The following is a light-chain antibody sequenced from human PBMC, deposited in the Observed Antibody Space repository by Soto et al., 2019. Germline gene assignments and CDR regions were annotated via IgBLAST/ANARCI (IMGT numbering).Light chain of an antibody. CDR3: QQYGSSGT. J-gene: IGKJ1*01. V-gene: IGKV3-20*01. CDR2: GAS. Sequence: IVLKQSPGTRSLSPGERATLSCRASQSVSSSYLAWYQQKPGQAPRLLIYGASNRATGIPDRFSGSGSGTDFTLTISRLEPEDFAVYYCQQYGSSGTFGQGTKVDIK. CDR1: QSVSSSY.